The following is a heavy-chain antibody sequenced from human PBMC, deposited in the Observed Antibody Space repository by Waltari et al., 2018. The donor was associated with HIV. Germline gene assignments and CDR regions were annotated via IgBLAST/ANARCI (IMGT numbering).Heavy chain of an antibody. J-gene: IGHJ3*01. CDR2: TAPFLGV. D-gene: IGHD1-26*01. CDR3: AKSDFTELVRGQKAFDV. V-gene: IGHV1-69*19. Sequence: QAQLVQSGAETKKPGSSVTVSCQASGGAFDTFAFTWVRQAPGQGLEWWGGTAPFLGVICPQDFKGGATIRPNPSTRTVFLELGGLRPDDTAVYFCAKSDFTELVRGQKAFDVWGQGT. CDR1: GGAFDTFA.